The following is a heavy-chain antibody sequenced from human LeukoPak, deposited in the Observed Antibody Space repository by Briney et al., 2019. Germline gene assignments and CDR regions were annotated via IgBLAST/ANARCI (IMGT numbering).Heavy chain of an antibody. CDR1: GFAVSNNY. V-gene: IGHV3-23*01. Sequence: GGSLRLSCAASGFAVSNNYMSWVRQVPGKGLEWVSAMSGSGSDTYYADSVKGRFTISRDNSKSTLYLQMNSLRAEDTALYYCAKDLGGEGGSGFPGYWGQGTLVTVSS. CDR3: AKDLGGEGGSGFPGY. D-gene: IGHD3-10*01. CDR2: MSGSGSDT. J-gene: IGHJ4*02.